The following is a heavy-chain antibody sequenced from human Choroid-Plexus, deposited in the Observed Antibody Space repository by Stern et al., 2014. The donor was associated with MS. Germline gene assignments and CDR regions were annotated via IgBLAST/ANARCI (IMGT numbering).Heavy chain of an antibody. CDR3: AKDRQYLTFFFDF. CDR1: VG. D-gene: IGHD2/OR15-2a*01. V-gene: IGHV3-30*18. J-gene: IGHJ4*02. Sequence: QVQLVQSGGGVVQPGRPLRLSCAASVGMHWVRQAPGKGLEWVALISYDGSKDYADSVKGRFAISRDNSKNTLYLQMNSLRAEATAVYYCAKDRQYLTFFFDFWGQGSLVTVSS. CDR2: ISYDGSK.